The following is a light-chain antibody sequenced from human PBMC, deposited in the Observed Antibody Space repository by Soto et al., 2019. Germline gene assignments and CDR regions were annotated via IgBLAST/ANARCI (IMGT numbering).Light chain of an antibody. CDR2: GAS. Sequence: EIVLTQSPGTLSLSPGERATLSCRASQSISSTYLAWYRQKPGQAPRLLIYGASIRATGIPDMFSGSGSGTDFTLTISRLEPEDFAVYYCQQYVSSPPYAFGQGTKLEIK. CDR1: QSISSTY. V-gene: IGKV3-20*01. CDR3: QQYVSSPPYA. J-gene: IGKJ2*01.